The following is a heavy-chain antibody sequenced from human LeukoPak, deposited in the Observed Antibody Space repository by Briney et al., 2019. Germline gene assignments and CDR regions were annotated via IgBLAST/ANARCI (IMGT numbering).Heavy chain of an antibody. CDR3: ANLDSSGWYYFDY. J-gene: IGHJ4*02. V-gene: IGHV3-23*01. Sequence: PGGSLRLSCAASGFTFSSYAMSWVRQAPGKGLEWVSAISGSGGSTYYADSVKGRFTISRDNSKNTLYLQMNSLRAEDTAVYYCANLDSSGWYYFDYWGQGTLVTVSS. D-gene: IGHD6-19*01. CDR1: GFTFSSYA. CDR2: ISGSGGST.